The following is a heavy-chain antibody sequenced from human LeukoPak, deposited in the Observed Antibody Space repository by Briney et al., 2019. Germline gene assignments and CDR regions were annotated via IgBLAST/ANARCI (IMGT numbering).Heavy chain of an antibody. CDR2: IDPSGGST. CDR1: GNIFTTSY. J-gene: IGHJ4*02. CDR3: ARAPKDILTGHYPHFDD. D-gene: IGHD3-9*01. V-gene: IGHV1-46*03. Sequence: ASVKVSCKASGNIFTTSYMHWVRQAPGQGPEWLGVIDPSGGSTRYGQKFQGRVTMTRDTSTCTVYMEVSSLRSEDTAVYYCARAPKDILTGHYPHFDDWGQGTLVTVSS.